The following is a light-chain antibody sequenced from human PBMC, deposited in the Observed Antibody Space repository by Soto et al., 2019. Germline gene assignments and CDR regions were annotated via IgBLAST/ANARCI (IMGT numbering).Light chain of an antibody. V-gene: IGLV2-14*01. J-gene: IGLJ2*01. CDR3: SSFSSITREV. Sequence: QSALTQPASVSGSPGQSITMSCTGTSSDVGGYSYVSWYQQHPGKTPKLMIYEVSNRPSGVSHRFSGSKSGNTASLTISGLQTEDEADYYCSSFSSITREVFGGGTKVTVL. CDR2: EVS. CDR1: SSDVGGYSY.